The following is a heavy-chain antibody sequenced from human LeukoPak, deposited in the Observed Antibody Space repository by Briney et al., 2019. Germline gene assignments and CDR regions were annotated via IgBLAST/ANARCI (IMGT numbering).Heavy chain of an antibody. V-gene: IGHV3-23*01. CDR1: AFTFSNFA. Sequence: GGSLRLSCAASAFTFSNFAMSRVRQAPGKGLEWVSCMTGNGIPYYADSVRGRFTISRDNSKNTLHLQMNSLRAEDTAIYYCAKMSGHPAMAYHFDYWGQGTLATVSS. CDR3: AKMSGHPAMAYHFDY. D-gene: IGHD6-19*01. J-gene: IGHJ4*02. CDR2: MTGNGIP.